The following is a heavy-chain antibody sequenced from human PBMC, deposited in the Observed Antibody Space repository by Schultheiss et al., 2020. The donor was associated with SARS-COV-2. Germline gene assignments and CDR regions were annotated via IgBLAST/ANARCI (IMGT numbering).Heavy chain of an antibody. CDR1: GFTFSDYY. V-gene: IGHV4-34*01. D-gene: IGHD6-6*01. CDR2: INHGGGT. Sequence: ESLKISCAASGFTFSDYYMSWIRQAPGKGLECIGEINHGGGTNYNPSLRSRVTMSVDTSKNQFSLKLSSVTAADTAVYYCARELNYWGQGTLVTVSS. J-gene: IGHJ4*02. CDR3: ARELNY.